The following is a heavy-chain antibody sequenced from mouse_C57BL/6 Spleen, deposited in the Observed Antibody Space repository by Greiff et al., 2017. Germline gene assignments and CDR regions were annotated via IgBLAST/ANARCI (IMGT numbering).Heavy chain of an antibody. V-gene: IGHV3-6*01. CDR1: GYSITSGYY. J-gene: IGHJ4*01. CDR2: ISYDGSN. Sequence: DVQLQESGPGLVKPSQSLSLTCSVTGYSITSGYYWNWIRQFPGNKLEWMGYISYDGSNNYNPSLKNRISITRDTSKNQFFLKLNSVTTEDTATYYCARDQTLYYGYDVGAMDYWGQGTSVTVSS. D-gene: IGHD2-2*01. CDR3: ARDQTLYYGYDVGAMDY.